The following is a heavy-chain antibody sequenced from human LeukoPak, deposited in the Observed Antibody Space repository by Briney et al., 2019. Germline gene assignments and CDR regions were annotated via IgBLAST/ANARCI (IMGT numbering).Heavy chain of an antibody. CDR1: GFTFSSYG. V-gene: IGHV3-33*01. CDR2: IWYDGSNK. Sequence: PGRSLRLSCAASGFTFSSYGMHWVRQAPGKGLEWVAVIWYDGSNKYYADSVKGRFTISRDNSKNTLYLQMNSLRAEDTAVYYCAIGPGAARLNWFDPWGQGTLVTVSS. CDR3: AIGPGAARLNWFDP. J-gene: IGHJ5*02. D-gene: IGHD6-6*01.